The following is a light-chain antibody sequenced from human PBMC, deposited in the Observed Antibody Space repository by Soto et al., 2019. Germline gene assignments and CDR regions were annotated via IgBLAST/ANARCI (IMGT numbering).Light chain of an antibody. J-gene: IGLJ1*01. V-gene: IGLV1-47*02. CDR3: AAWDASLSACV. CDR1: DSNIGSNS. CDR2: YNN. Sequence: QSVLTQPPSASGTAGQVVTISCSGGDSNIGSNSVYWYQHLPRMAPKLLIYYNNQRPSGGPDRFSGSRSGTSASLAIVGLRSEDEAVYYCAAWDASLSACVFGNGTKVTVL.